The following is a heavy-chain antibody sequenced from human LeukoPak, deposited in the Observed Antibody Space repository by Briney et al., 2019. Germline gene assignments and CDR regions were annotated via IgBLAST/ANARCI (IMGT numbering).Heavy chain of an antibody. CDR3: AKGDYYGSGSYLD. J-gene: IGHJ4*02. D-gene: IGHD3-10*01. CDR1: GFSIRSSW. Sequence: GGSLRLSCAVSGFSIRSSWMSWVRQTPGKGLEWVSAISGSGGSTYYADSVKGRFTISRDNSKNTLYLQMNSLRAEDTAVYYCAKGDYYGSGSYLDWGQGTLVTVSS. CDR2: ISGSGGST. V-gene: IGHV3-23*01.